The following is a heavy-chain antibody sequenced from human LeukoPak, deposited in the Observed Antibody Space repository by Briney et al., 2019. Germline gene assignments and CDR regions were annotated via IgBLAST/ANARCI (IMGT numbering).Heavy chain of an antibody. Sequence: SQTLSLTCAISGDSVSSNSAVWLWIRQSPPRGLEWLGGTYYRSKWHNDYAVSVKSRMTINPETSKNQCSLHLNSVTPEDTAVYYCARHLDGGPDYWGQGTLVTVSS. V-gene: IGHV6-1*01. CDR3: ARHLDGGPDY. CDR2: TYYRSKWHN. D-gene: IGHD3-16*01. CDR1: GDSVSSNSAV. J-gene: IGHJ4*02.